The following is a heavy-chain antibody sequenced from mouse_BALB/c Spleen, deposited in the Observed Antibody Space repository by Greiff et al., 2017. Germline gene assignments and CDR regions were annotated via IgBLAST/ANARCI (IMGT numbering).Heavy chain of an antibody. Sequence: EVKLMESGGGLVQPGGSMKLSCVASGFTFSSYWMSWVRQSPEKGLEWVAEIRLKSDNYATHYAESVKGKFTISRDDSKSRLYLQMNSLRAEDTGIYYCTREVRRYAMDYWGQGTSVTVSS. CDR3: TREVRRYAMDY. D-gene: IGHD2-14*01. J-gene: IGHJ4*01. V-gene: IGHV6-6*02. CDR1: GFTFSSYW. CDR2: IRLKSDNYAT.